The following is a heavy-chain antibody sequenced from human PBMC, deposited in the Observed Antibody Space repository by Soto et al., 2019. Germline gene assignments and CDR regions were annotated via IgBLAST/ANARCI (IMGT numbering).Heavy chain of an antibody. D-gene: IGHD3-16*02. CDR1: GGSISSYY. V-gene: IGHV4-59*01. CDR3: ARERFTMTGGVITTAWFDP. CDR2: ISNSGTS. J-gene: IGHJ5*02. Sequence: ETLSLTCSVSGGSISSYYWNWIRRAPGKGLEWIGYISNSGTSYYNASLRGPGTISADTSKNQFSLKMTSVTAADTAVYFCARERFTMTGGVITTAWFDPWGPGTRVTVSS.